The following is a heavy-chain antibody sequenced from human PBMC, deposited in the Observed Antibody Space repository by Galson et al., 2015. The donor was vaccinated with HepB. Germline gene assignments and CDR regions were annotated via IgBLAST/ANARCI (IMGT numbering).Heavy chain of an antibody. V-gene: IGHV1-46*01. J-gene: IGHJ4*02. CDR3: AKGRIVGATAAFDY. CDR1: GYTFTSYY. CDR2: INPSGGST. Sequence: QSGAEVKKPGESLRTSCKASGYTFTSYYMHWVRQAPGQGLEWMGIINPSGGSTSYAQKFQGRVTMTRDTSTSTVYMELSSLRSEDTAVYYCAKGRIVGATAAFDYWGQGTLVTVSS. D-gene: IGHD1-26*01.